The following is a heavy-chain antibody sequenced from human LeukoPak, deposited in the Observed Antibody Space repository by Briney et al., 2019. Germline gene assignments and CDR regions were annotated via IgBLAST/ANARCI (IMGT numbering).Heavy chain of an antibody. CDR2: FYYSGST. CDR3: ARTRSQAISAQYFDY. CDR1: GGSVSSYS. J-gene: IGHJ4*02. D-gene: IGHD2-2*02. V-gene: IGHV4-59*08. Sequence: SETLSLTCTVSGGSVSSYSWSWIRQPPGKALEWIGYFYYSGSTNYNPSLKSRVTISVDTSKSQFSLNLTSVTAADTAVYYCARTRSQAISAQYFDYWGQGTLVTVSS.